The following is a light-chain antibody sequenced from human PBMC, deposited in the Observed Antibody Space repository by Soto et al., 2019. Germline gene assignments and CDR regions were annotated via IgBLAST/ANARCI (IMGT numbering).Light chain of an antibody. J-gene: IGKJ3*01. CDR1: QGISSY. V-gene: IGKV1-8*01. Sequence: AIRMTQSPSSFSASTGDRVTITCRASQGISSYLAWYQQKPGKAPKLLIYAASTLQSGVPSRFSGSGSGTDFTLTISCLQSEDFATYYCQQYYSYPRTFGPGTKVVIK. CDR2: AAS. CDR3: QQYYSYPRT.